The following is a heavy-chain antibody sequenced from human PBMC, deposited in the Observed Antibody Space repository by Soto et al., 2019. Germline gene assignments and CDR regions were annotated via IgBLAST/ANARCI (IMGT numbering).Heavy chain of an antibody. Sequence: QVQLVQSGAEVKKPGASVKVSCKASGYTFTSYGISWVRQAPGQGLEWMGWISAYNGNTNYAQKLQGRVTMTTDTSTSTAYMELRSLRSDDKAVYYCARESRYDFWSGYYKYYYYGMDVWGQGTTVTVSS. CDR3: ARESRYDFWSGYYKYYYYGMDV. J-gene: IGHJ6*02. CDR1: GYTFTSYG. CDR2: ISAYNGNT. D-gene: IGHD3-3*01. V-gene: IGHV1-18*01.